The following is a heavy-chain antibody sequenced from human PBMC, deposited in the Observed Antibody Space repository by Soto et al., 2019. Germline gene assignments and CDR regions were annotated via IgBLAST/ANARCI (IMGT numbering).Heavy chain of an antibody. D-gene: IGHD6-13*01. CDR1: GFTFSSYA. CDR2: ISGSVGST. Sequence: GGSLRLSCAASGFTFSSYAMSWVRQAPGKGLEWVSSISGSVGSTYYADSVKGRFTISRDNSKNTLYLQMNSLRAEDTAVYSCAKGGGSSSWYCFDPWGQGTLVTVSS. J-gene: IGHJ5*02. CDR3: AKGGGSSSWYCFDP. V-gene: IGHV3-23*01.